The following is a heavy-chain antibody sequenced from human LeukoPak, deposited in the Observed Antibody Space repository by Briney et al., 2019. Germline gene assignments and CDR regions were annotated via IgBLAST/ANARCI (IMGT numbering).Heavy chain of an antibody. CDR1: AFTISSNY. J-gene: IGHJ4*02. V-gene: IGHV3-53*01. CDR2: IYSGGDT. D-gene: IGHD4-23*01. Sequence: PGGSLRLYCAASAFTISSNYMNWVRQAPGKGLEWVSVIYSGGDTYYADSVKGRFTISRDNSKNTLYLQMNSLRAEDTAVYYCAKKDYYGGNSVDYWGQGTLVTVSS. CDR3: AKKDYYGGNSVDY.